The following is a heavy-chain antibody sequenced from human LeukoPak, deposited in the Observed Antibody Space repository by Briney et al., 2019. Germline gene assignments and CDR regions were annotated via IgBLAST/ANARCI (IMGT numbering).Heavy chain of an antibody. CDR2: ISGSGGST. Sequence: GGSLRLSCAASGFTFSSYAMSWVRQAPGKGLEWVSAISGSGGSTYYADSVKGRFTISRDNSKNTLYLQMNSLRAEDTAVYYCAKLESRVDTAMVRFSALGYYMDVWGKGTTVTVSS. D-gene: IGHD5-18*01. CDR3: AKLESRVDTAMVRFSALGYYMDV. CDR1: GFTFSSYA. J-gene: IGHJ6*03. V-gene: IGHV3-23*01.